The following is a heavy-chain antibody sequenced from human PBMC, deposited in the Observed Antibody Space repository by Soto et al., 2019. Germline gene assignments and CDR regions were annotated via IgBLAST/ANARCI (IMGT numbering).Heavy chain of an antibody. CDR2: VSKDGSDK. CDR3: ARSYCGDNCALDY. V-gene: IGHV3-30-3*01. J-gene: IGHJ4*02. D-gene: IGHD2-21*02. Sequence: PGGSLRLSCAASGFIFSSFPMHWVRQAPGKGLEWVAVVSKDGSDKHYADSVKGRFTISRDNSENTLHLQMNSLRPEDTGVYYCARSYCGDNCALDYWGQGTPVTVPS. CDR1: GFIFSSFP.